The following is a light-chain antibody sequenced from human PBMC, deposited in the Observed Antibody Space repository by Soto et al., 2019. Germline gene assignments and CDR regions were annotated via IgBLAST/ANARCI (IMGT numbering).Light chain of an antibody. J-gene: IGKJ4*01. Sequence: DIQMTQSPSTLSASVGDRVTITCRASQSISSWLAWYQQKPGKAPKLLISDASSLESGVPSSFSGSGAGAEFTLTSSSLQTEEVATYYCQQYNTYPLTFGGGTRVEIK. CDR3: QQYNTYPLT. V-gene: IGKV1-5*01. CDR2: DAS. CDR1: QSISSW.